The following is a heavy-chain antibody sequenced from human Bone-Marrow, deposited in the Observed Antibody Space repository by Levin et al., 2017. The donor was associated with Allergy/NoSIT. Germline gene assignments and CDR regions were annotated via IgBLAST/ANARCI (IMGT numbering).Heavy chain of an antibody. CDR3: ARDAGASGFDS. V-gene: IGHV4-4*02. CDR2: IYHSGIT. Sequence: SETLSLTCAVSGGSITSSNRWSWVRQPQPPGKGLDWIGEIYHSGITNYNPSLRTRVTISVDKFKNQFSLKLTSVTAADTAIYYCARDAGASGFDSWGQGTLVTVSS. CDR1: GGSITSSNR. J-gene: IGHJ4*02. D-gene: IGHD1-26*01.